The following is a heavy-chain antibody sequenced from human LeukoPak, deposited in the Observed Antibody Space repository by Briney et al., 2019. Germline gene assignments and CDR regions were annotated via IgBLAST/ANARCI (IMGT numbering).Heavy chain of an antibody. CDR2: MNPNSGNT. Sequence: ASVKVSCKASGYTFTSYDINWVRQATGQGLEWMGWMNPNSGNTGYAHKFQGRVTMTRNTSISTPYMELSSLRSEDTAVYYCARGFGGGTTVPTNYWGQGTLVTVSS. D-gene: IGHD1-7*01. CDR1: GYTFTSYD. V-gene: IGHV1-8*01. CDR3: ARGFGGGTTVPTNY. J-gene: IGHJ4*02.